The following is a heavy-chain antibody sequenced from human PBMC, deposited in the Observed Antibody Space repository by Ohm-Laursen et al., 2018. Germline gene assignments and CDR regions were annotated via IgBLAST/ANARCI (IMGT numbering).Heavy chain of an antibody. CDR3: ARDAEWEPGGGMDV. CDR2: INPKSGGT. D-gene: IGHD1-26*01. CDR1: GYTFTGYY. J-gene: IGHJ6*02. V-gene: IGHV1-2*02. Sequence: ASVKVSCKASGYTFTGYYMHWVRQAPGQGLEWMGWINPKSGGTNYAQKFQGRVTMTTDTSTSTAYMELRSLRSDDTAVYYCARDAEWEPGGGMDVWGQGTTVTVSS.